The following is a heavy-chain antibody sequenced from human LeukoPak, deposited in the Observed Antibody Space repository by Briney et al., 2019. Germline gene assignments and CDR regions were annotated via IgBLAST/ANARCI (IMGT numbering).Heavy chain of an antibody. D-gene: IGHD2-2*01. CDR3: ANQGYCSSTSCSKGNWFDP. V-gene: IGHV3-30*02. CDR2: IRYDGSNK. J-gene: IGHJ5*02. Sequence: PGGSLRLSCAASGFTFSSYGMHWVRQAPGKGLEWVAFIRYDGSNKYYADSVKGRFTISRDNSKNTLYLQMNSLRAEDTAVYYCANQGYCSSTSCSKGNWFDPWGQGTLVTVSS. CDR1: GFTFSSYG.